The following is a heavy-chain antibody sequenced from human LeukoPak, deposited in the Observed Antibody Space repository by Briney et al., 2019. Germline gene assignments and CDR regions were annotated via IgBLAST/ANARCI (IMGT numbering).Heavy chain of an antibody. CDR2: ISSSSGTI. J-gene: IGHJ5*02. CDR3: ARASLYCSGGTCYEVWFDP. D-gene: IGHD2-15*01. CDR1: GFTFSSYS. Sequence: GGSLRLSCAASGFTFSSYSMNWVRQAPGKGLEWVSYISSSSGTIYYADSVRGRFTISRDNAKNSLYLQMNSLRDEDTAVYYCARASLYCSGGTCYEVWFDPWGQGTLVTVSS. V-gene: IGHV3-48*02.